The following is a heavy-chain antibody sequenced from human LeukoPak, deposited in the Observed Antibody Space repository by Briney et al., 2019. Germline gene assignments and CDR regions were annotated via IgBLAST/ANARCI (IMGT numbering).Heavy chain of an antibody. CDR3: AKLRELVTYYYYYGLDV. V-gene: IGHV3-30*18. CDR1: GFTFSNYG. CDR2: ISYDGVNK. Sequence: GGSLRLSCAASGFTFSNYGMHWVRQAPGKGLEWVALISYDGVNKYYADSVKGRFTISRDNSKNTLYLRMNSLRVEDTALYYCAKLRELVTYYYYYGLDVWGQGTTVTVSS. J-gene: IGHJ6*02. D-gene: IGHD1-1*01.